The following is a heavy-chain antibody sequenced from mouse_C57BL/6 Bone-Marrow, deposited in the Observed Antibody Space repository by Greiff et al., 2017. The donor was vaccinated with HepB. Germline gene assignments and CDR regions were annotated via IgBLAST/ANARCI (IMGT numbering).Heavy chain of an antibody. CDR3: ARWDTTVVAFDY. J-gene: IGHJ2*01. D-gene: IGHD1-1*01. Sequence: VQLQQPGAELVRPGSSVKLSCKASGYTFTSYWMDWVKQRPGQGLEWIGNIYPSDSETHYNQKFTDKATLTVDKSSSTAYMQLSSLTSEDSAVYYCARWDTTVVAFDYWGQGTTLTVSS. CDR2: IYPSDSET. V-gene: IGHV1-61*01. CDR1: GYTFTSYW.